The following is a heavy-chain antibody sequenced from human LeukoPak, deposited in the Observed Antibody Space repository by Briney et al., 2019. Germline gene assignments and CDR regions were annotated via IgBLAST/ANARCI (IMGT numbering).Heavy chain of an antibody. CDR3: ARMDSSSWYDGPKDFDY. V-gene: IGHV3-23*01. J-gene: IGHJ4*02. Sequence: VQPGGSLRLSCAASGFTFSSYAMSWVRQAPGKGLEWVSAISGSGGSTYYADSVKGRFTISRDNSKNTLYLQMNSLRAEDTAVYYCARMDSSSWYDGPKDFDYWGQGTLVTVSS. CDR1: GFTFSSYA. D-gene: IGHD6-13*01. CDR2: ISGSGGST.